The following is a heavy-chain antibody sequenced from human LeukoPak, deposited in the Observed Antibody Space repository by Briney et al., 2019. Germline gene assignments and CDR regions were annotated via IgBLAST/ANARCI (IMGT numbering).Heavy chain of an antibody. J-gene: IGHJ4*02. CDR3: ARVEYISGYSHVY. CDR1: GYTFSSYD. V-gene: IGHV1-8*01. D-gene: IGHD3-22*01. CDR2: MNPNSGNT. Sequence: ASVKVSCKASGYTFSSYDINWVRQAPGQGLEWMGWMNPNSGNTGYAQKFQGRVAMTRNIFINTAYMELSSLRSEDTAVYYCARVEYISGYSHVYWGQGTLVTVSS.